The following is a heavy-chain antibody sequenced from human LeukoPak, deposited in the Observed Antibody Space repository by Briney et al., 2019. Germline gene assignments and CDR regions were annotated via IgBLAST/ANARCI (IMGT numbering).Heavy chain of an antibody. J-gene: IGHJ4*02. CDR3: ATSYYYDSSDYYRIDY. Sequence: GASVKVSCKASGYTFTSYGISWVRQAPGQGLEWMGWINPNSGGTNYAQKFQGRVTMTRDTSISTAYMELSSLRSGDTAVYYCATSYYYDSSDYYRIDYWGQGTLVTVSS. CDR2: INPNSGGT. CDR1: GYTFTSYG. D-gene: IGHD3-22*01. V-gene: IGHV1-2*02.